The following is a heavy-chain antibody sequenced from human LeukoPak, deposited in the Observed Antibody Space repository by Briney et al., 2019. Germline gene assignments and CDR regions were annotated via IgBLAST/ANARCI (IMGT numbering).Heavy chain of an antibody. J-gene: IGHJ5*02. D-gene: IGHD4-17*01. CDR3: ARVGDYVLNA. CDR2: IHHTGST. CDR1: GGSINGYY. Sequence: SETLSLTCSVSGGSINGYYWSWIRQPPGKRLEWIGYIHHTGSTNYNPSLESRLSVSVDTSKSQFSLRLSSVTAADTAVYYCARVGDYVLNAWGQGTLVTVSS. V-gene: IGHV4-59*12.